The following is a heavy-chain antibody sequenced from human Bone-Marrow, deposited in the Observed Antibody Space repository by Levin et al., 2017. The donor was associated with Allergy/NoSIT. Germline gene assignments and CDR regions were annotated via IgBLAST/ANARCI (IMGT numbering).Heavy chain of an antibody. CDR3: VREARDYYDSSGLPAVYYYYGMDG. V-gene: IGHV3-21*01. J-gene: IGHJ6*02. Sequence: GESLKISCAASGFTFSSYSMNWVRQAPGKGLEWVSSISSSSSYIYYADSVKGRFTISRDNAKNSLYLQMNSLRAEDTAVYYCVREARDYYDSSGLPAVYYYYGMDGWGQGTTVTVSS. CDR1: GFTFSSYS. CDR2: ISSSSSYI. D-gene: IGHD3-22*01.